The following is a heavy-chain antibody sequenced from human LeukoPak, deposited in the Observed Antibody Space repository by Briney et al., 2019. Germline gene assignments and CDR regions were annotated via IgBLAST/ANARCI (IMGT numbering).Heavy chain of an antibody. CDR1: GYTFTNYY. J-gene: IGHJ3*02. CDR3: ARYYYDSSGGAFDI. V-gene: IGHV1-2*02. Sequence: ASVKVSCKASGYTFTNYYLHWVRQAPGQGLEWMGWINPNSGGTNYAQKFQGRVTMTRDTSISTAYMELSRLRSDDTAVYYCARYYYDSSGGAFDIWGQGTMVTVSS. CDR2: INPNSGGT. D-gene: IGHD3-22*01.